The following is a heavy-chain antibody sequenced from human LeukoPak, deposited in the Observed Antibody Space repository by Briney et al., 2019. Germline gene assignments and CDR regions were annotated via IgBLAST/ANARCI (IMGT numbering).Heavy chain of an antibody. J-gene: IGHJ6*03. CDR3: ARGHSIEPYYYYYYMDV. Sequence: GGSLRLPCAASEFSVGSNYMTWVRQAPGKGLEWVSLIYSGGSTYYADSVKGRFTISRDNSKNTLYLQMNSLRAEDTAVYYCARGHSIEPYYYYYYMDVWGKGTTVTDSS. D-gene: IGHD4-11*01. V-gene: IGHV3-66*01. CDR2: IYSGGST. CDR1: EFSVGSNY.